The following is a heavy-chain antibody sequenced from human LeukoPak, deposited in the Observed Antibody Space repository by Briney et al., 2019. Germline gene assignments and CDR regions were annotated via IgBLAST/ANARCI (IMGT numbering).Heavy chain of an antibody. CDR1: GGTFSSSA. CDR2: IIPIFGTA. D-gene: IGHD1-1*01. CDR3: ARTTQAYYYYYYMDV. Sequence: SVKVSCKASGGTFSSSAISWVRRAPGQGLEWMGGIIPIFGTANYAQKFQGRVTITTDESTSTAYMELSSLRSEDTAVYYCARTTQAYYYYYYMDVWGKGTTVTVSS. J-gene: IGHJ6*03. V-gene: IGHV1-69*05.